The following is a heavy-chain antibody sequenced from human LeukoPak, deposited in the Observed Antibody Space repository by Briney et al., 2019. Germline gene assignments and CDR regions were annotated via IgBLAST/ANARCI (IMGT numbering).Heavy chain of an antibody. D-gene: IGHD1/OR15-1a*01. CDR1: GYTFTSYY. CDR3: ARDQNKMSPIDY. CDR2: INTSGGTT. Sequence: ASVKVSCKASGYTFTSYYMHWVRQAPGQGLEWMGIINTSGGTTSYAQKFQGRVTMTRDTSTSTVYMELSSLRSEDTAVYYCARDQNKMSPIDYWGQGTLVTVSS. V-gene: IGHV1-46*01. J-gene: IGHJ4*02.